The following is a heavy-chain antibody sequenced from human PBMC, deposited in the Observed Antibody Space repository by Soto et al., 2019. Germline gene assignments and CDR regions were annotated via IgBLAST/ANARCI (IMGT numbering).Heavy chain of an antibody. CDR1: GFTSSTYA. CDR3: AKVPPYDFWSGCV. Sequence: PGGSLRLSCITSGFTSSTYALIWVRQAPGKGLEWVSAISGSGGSTYYADSVKGRFTISRDNSKNTLYLQMNSLRAEYTAVYYCAKVPPYDFWSGCVWGKGT. D-gene: IGHD3-3*01. V-gene: IGHV3-23*01. CDR2: ISGSGGST. J-gene: IGHJ6*03.